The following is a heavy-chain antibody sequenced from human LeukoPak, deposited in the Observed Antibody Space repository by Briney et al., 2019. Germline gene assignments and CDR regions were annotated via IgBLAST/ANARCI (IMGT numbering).Heavy chain of an antibody. D-gene: IGHD3-3*01. CDR1: GGTFSSYA. Sequence: GASVKVSCKASGGTFSSYAISWVRQAPGQGLEWMGGIIPIFGTANYAQKFQGRVITTDESTSTAYMELSSLRSEDTAVYYCARGCDFWSGYWASWGQGTLVTVSS. V-gene: IGHV1-69*05. CDR2: IIPIFGTA. CDR3: ARGCDFWSGYWAS. J-gene: IGHJ5*02.